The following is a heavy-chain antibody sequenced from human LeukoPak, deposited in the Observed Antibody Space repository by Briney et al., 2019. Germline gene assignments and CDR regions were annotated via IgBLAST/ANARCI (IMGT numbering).Heavy chain of an antibody. CDR3: ARGYCSGGSCYSGWFDP. CDR2: ISAYNGNT. V-gene: IGHV1-18*01. J-gene: IGHJ5*02. CDR1: GYTFTSYG. Sequence: GASVKVSCKASGYTFTSYGISWVRQAPGQGLEWMGWISAYNGNTNYAQKLQGRVTMTTDTSTSTVYMELSSLRSEDTAVYYCARGYCSGGSCYSGWFDPWGQGTLVTVSS. D-gene: IGHD2-15*01.